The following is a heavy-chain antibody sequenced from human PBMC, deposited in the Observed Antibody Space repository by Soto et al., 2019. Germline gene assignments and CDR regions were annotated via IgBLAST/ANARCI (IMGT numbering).Heavy chain of an antibody. CDR3: ARVGESGYEGGCYFDH. D-gene: IGHD3-3*01. CDR2: IYNIRNT. J-gene: IGHJ4*02. Sequence: WTWIRQHPGKGLEWIGYIYNIRNTDYNTSLRSRVTISADTSKNQFSLNLRSVTAADTAVYCCARVGESGYEGGCYFDHWGQGTRVTVSS. V-gene: IGHV4-31*02.